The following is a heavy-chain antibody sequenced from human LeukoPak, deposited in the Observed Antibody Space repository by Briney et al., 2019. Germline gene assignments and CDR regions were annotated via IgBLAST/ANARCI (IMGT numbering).Heavy chain of an antibody. Sequence: GRSLRLSCAASGFTFDAYAMHWVRQAPGKGLEWFSGISWNSGSIGYADSVKGRFTISRDNAKNSLYLQMNRLTAEDTALYYCAKDSWRCSSTSCYTGDDAFDIWGQGTMVTVSS. J-gene: IGHJ3*02. V-gene: IGHV3-9*01. CDR2: ISWNSGSI. D-gene: IGHD2-2*02. CDR3: AKDSWRCSSTSCYTGDDAFDI. CDR1: GFTFDAYA.